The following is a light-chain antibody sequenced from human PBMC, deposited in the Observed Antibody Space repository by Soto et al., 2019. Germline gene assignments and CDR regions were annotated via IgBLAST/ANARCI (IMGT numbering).Light chain of an antibody. J-gene: IGLJ2*01. CDR1: SSDVGGYNY. V-gene: IGLV2-14*01. Sequence: QSVLTQPASVSGSPGQSITISCTGTSSDVGGYNYVSWYQQHPGKAPKIMIYDVSNRPSGDSNRFSGSKSGNTASLTISGPQAEVEADYYRSSYTSSSTLKFGGGTKLTVL. CDR2: DVS. CDR3: SSYTSSSTLK.